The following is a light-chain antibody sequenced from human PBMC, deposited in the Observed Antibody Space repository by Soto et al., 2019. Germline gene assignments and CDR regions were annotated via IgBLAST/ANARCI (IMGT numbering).Light chain of an antibody. J-gene: IGLJ1*01. CDR1: SSDVGGYNY. Sequence: QSFLTQPPSASGSPGQSVTISCTGTSSDVGGYNYVSWYQQHPGKAPKLMIYEISKRPSGVPDRFSGSKSGNTATLTISGLQAEDEADYYCSSYTSTTTRVFGTGTKVTVL. V-gene: IGLV2-8*01. CDR3: SSYTSTTTRV. CDR2: EIS.